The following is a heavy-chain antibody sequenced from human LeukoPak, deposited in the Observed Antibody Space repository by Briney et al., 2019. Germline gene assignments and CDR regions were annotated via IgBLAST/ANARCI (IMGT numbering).Heavy chain of an antibody. D-gene: IGHD3-10*01. CDR1: GGSISSHLYF. J-gene: IGHJ6*03. CDR3: ARMLRGVALGPNYYPYHMDV. Sequence: PSETLSLTCTVSGGSISSHLYFWAWIRQPPGKGLEWIGSIYYAGSTYYNPSLKRRVTISVDTSKDDFSLKLASVTAADTAVYFCARMLRGVALGPNYYPYHMDVWGTGTTVSVSS. V-gene: IGHV4-39*02. CDR2: IYYAGST.